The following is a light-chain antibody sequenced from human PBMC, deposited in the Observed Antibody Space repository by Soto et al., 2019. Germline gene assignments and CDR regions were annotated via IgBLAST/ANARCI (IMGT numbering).Light chain of an antibody. CDR1: GGSIASSY. V-gene: IGLV6-57*03. Sequence: NFMLTQPLSVSESPGKTVTISCTRSGGSIASSYVHWYQQRPGSAPTTVIYEDNHRPSGVPDRFSGSIDRSSNSASLTISGLTTEDEADYYCQSYDVSNFAVFGGGTQLTVL. CDR3: QSYDVSNFAV. CDR2: EDN. J-gene: IGLJ7*01.